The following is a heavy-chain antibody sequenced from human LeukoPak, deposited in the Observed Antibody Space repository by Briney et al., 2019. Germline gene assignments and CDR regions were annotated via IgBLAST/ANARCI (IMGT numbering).Heavy chain of an antibody. CDR2: IRSKANSYAT. D-gene: IGHD3-10*01. V-gene: IGHV3-73*01. CDR3: ATWVTMVSNIDD. Sequence: PGGSLRLSCAASGFTFSGSAMHWVRQASGKGLEWVGRIRSKANSYATAYAASVKGRFTISRDDSKNTTYLQMNSLKTEDTAVYYCATWVTMVSNIDDWGQGTLVIVSS. J-gene: IGHJ4*02. CDR1: GFTFSGSA.